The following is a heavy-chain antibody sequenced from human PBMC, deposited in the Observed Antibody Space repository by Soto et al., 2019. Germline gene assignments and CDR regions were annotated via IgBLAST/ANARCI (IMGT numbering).Heavy chain of an antibody. J-gene: IGHJ5*02. CDR3: ARHVPYPNNGVSPGDCFDT. V-gene: IGHV4-4*07. Sequence: SETLSLTCTVSGGSISSYYWSWIRQPAGKGLEWIGRIYTSGSTNYNPSLKSRVTMSVDTSKNQFSLKLSSVTAADTAVYYCARHVPYPNNGVSPGDCFDTWGQGTLVTVSS. CDR2: IYTSGST. D-gene: IGHD2-8*01. CDR1: GGSISSYY.